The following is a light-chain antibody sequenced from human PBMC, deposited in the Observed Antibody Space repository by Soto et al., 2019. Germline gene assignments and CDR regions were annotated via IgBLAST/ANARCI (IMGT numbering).Light chain of an antibody. CDR3: QPYNSYSRT. J-gene: IGKJ1*01. V-gene: IGKV1-5*01. CDR1: QSISSW. CDR2: DAS. Sequence: DIQMTQSPSTLSASVGDRVTITCRSSQSISSWLAWYQQKPGKAPKLLIYDASSLESDVPSRFSGSGSGTEFTLAISSLQPDDFATYYCQPYNSYSRTFGQGTKVEIK.